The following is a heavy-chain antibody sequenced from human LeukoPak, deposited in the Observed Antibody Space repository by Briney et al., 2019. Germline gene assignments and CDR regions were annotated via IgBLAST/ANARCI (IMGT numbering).Heavy chain of an antibody. D-gene: IGHD3-10*01. V-gene: IGHV4-34*01. CDR1: GGSFSGYY. CDR3: ARAKEGLLWFGELNPFDY. J-gene: IGHJ4*02. Sequence: SETLSLTCAVYGGSFSGYYWSWIRQPPGKGLEWIGEINHSGSTNYNPSLKSRVTISVDTSKNQFSLKLSSVTAADTAVYYCARAKEGLLWFGELNPFDYWGQGTLVTVSS. CDR2: INHSGST.